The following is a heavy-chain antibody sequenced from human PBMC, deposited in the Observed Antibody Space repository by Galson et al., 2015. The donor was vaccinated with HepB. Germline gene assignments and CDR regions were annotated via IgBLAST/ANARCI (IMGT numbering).Heavy chain of an antibody. CDR1: GFTFSSYA. J-gene: IGHJ4*02. Sequence: SLRLSCAASGFTFSSYAMSWVRQAPGKGLEWVAVIWYDGSNKYYADSVKGRFTISRDNSKNTLYLQMNSLRAEDTAVYYCAASSWYFDYWGQGTLVTVSS. D-gene: IGHD6-13*01. CDR2: IWYDGSNK. CDR3: AASSWYFDY. V-gene: IGHV3-33*08.